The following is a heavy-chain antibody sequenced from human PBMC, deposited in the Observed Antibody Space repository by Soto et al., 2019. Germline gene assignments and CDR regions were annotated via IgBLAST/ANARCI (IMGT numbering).Heavy chain of an antibody. Sequence: SETLSLTCSVSGGSISSSSYCWGWIRQPPGKGLEWIGSISYSGGTYYNPSLKSRVTISVDTSKNQFSLKLSSVTAADTAVYYCARKSDAVASTPPDYWGQVTLVSVS. D-gene: IGHD6-19*01. CDR3: ARKSDAVASTPPDY. CDR1: GGSISSSSYC. V-gene: IGHV4-39*01. CDR2: ISYSGGT. J-gene: IGHJ4*02.